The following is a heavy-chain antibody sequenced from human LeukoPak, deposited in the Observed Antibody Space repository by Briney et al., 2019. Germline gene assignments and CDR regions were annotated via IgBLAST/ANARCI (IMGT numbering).Heavy chain of an antibody. CDR1: GFTFSSYG. CDR2: IGGSGGST. J-gene: IGHJ4*02. CDR3: AQPTLWFGELLYGGFDY. D-gene: IGHD3-10*01. V-gene: IGHV3-23*01. Sequence: GGSLRLSCAASGFTFSSYGMSWVRQAAGKGLEWVSGIGGSGGSTYYADSGKGRFTISRDNSKNTLFLQMNSLRAENTAVYYCAQPTLWFGELLYGGFDYWGQGPLVTVSS.